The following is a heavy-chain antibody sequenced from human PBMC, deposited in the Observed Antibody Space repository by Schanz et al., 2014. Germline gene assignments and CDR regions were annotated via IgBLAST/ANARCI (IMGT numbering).Heavy chain of an antibody. D-gene: IGHD1-1*01. CDR1: GGSISSGGYS. CDR3: ARGGRTTYNYYYGMDV. CDR2: IYYSGST. J-gene: IGHJ6*02. Sequence: QVQLQESGPGLVKPSQTLSLTCAVSGGSISSGGYSWNWIRQPPGKGLEWIVYIYYSGSTYYNPSLKSRVPISVDTSKNHFSLKLSSVPAADTAVYYCARGGRTTYNYYYGMDVWGQGTTVTVSS. V-gene: IGHV4-30-4*07.